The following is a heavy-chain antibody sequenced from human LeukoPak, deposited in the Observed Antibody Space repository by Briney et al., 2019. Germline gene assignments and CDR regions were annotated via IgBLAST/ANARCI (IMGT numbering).Heavy chain of an antibody. CDR3: ARVFVGYCSGGSCPWDY. CDR2: ISSSSSTI. V-gene: IGHV3-48*02. J-gene: IGHJ4*02. Sequence: PGGSLRLSCGASGFTFSSYSMNWVRQAPGKGLEGVSYISSSSSTIYYADSVKGRFTISRDNAKNSLYLQMNSLRDEDAVLYYCARVFVGYCSGGSCPWDYWGQGTLVTVSS. D-gene: IGHD2-15*01. CDR1: GFTFSSYS.